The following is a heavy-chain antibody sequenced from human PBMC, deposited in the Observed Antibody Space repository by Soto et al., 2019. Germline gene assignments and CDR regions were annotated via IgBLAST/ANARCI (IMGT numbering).Heavy chain of an antibody. CDR3: ARIKDFWSAHGVV. CDR2: ISGSGGST. V-gene: IGHV3-23*01. D-gene: IGHD3-3*01. Sequence: GGSLRLSCAASGFTFSSYAMSWVRQAPGKGLEWVSAISGSGGSTYYADSVKGRFTISRDNSKNTLYLQWSSLKASDTAMYYCARIKDFWSAHGVVWGQGTLVTVSS. CDR1: GFTFSSYA. J-gene: IGHJ4*02.